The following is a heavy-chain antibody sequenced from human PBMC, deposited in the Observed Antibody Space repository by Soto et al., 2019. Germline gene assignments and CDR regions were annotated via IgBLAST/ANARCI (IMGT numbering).Heavy chain of an antibody. CDR1: GFTFSSYG. V-gene: IGHV3-33*01. CDR2: IWYDGSNK. Sequence: GGSLRLSCAASGFTFSSYGMHWVRQAPGKGLEWVAAIWYDGSNKYYADSVKGRFTISRDNSKNTLYLQMSSLRAEDTALFFFSRTIGYYYISAAPDHWGQGTLVTVSS. CDR3: SRTIGYYYISAAPDH. J-gene: IGHJ4*02. D-gene: IGHD3-22*01.